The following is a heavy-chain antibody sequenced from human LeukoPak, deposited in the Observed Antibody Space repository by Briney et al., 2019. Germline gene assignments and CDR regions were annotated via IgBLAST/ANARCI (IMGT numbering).Heavy chain of an antibody. V-gene: IGHV4-30-2*01. D-gene: IGHD5-18*01. J-gene: IGHJ3*02. CDR2: IYHSGST. CDR1: GGSISSGGYS. Sequence: PSETLSLTCAVSGGSISSGGYSWSWIRQPPGKGLEWIGYIYHSGSTYYNPSLKSRVTISVGRSKNQFSLKLSSVTAADTAVYYCARSYGYSYGLGAFDIWGQGTMVTVSS. CDR3: ARSYGYSYGLGAFDI.